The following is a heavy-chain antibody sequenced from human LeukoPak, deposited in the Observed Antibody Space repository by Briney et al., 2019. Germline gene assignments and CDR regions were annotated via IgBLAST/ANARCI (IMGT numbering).Heavy chain of an antibody. V-gene: IGHV4-39*07. D-gene: IGHD6-6*01. CDR2: IYYSGST. CDR3: ARAMSIAARLQTIFDY. J-gene: IGHJ4*02. Sequence: SETLSLTCTVSGGSISSSSYCWGWIRQPPGKGLEWIGSIYYSGSTYYNPSLKSRVTISVDTSKNQFSLNLTSVTAPDTAVYYCARAMSIAARLQTIFDYWGQGTLVTVSS. CDR1: GGSISSSSYC.